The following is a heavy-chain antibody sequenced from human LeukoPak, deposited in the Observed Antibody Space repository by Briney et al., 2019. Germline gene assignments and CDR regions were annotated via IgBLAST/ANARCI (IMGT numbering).Heavy chain of an antibody. J-gene: IGHJ4*02. CDR3: ARVMAGYCSGGSCYGRD. V-gene: IGHV1-69*04. CDR2: IIPILGIA. CDR1: GGTFSSYA. D-gene: IGHD2-15*01. Sequence: ASVKVSCKASGGTFSSYAISWVRQAPGQGLEWMGRIIPILGIANYAQKFQGRVTITADKSTSTAYMELSSLRSEDTAVYYCARVMAGYCSGGSCYGRDWGQGTLVTVSS.